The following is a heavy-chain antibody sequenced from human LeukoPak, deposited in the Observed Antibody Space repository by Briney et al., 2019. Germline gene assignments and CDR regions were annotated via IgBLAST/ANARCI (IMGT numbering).Heavy chain of an antibody. D-gene: IGHD3-10*01. J-gene: IGHJ6*02. CDR1: GFTFSSYA. V-gene: IGHV3-23*01. CDR2: ISGSGGST. CDR3: AKDFRPPYGSAFYYNYGMDV. Sequence: GGSLRLSCAASGFTFSSYAMSWVRQAPGKGLEWVSAISGSGGSTYYADSVKGRFTISRDNSKNTLYLQMNSLRAEDTAVYYCAKDFRPPYGSAFYYNYGMDVWGQGTTVTVSS.